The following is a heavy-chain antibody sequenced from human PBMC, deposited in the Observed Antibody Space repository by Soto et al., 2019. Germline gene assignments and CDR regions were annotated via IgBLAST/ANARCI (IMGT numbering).Heavy chain of an antibody. CDR1: GYSFTSYW. D-gene: IGHD1-1*01. CDR3: AKSVYNWNDGFFDY. J-gene: IGHJ4*02. CDR2: IDPSDSYT. Sequence: PXXSLKISFKGSGYSFTSYWIRWVPQMPGKGLEWMGRIDPSDSYTNYSPSFQGHVTISADKSISTAYLQWSSLKPSDTAMYYCAKSVYNWNDGFFDYWGQGTLVTVSS. V-gene: IGHV5-10-1*01.